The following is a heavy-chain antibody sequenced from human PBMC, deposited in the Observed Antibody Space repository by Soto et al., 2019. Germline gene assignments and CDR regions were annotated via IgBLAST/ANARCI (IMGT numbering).Heavy chain of an antibody. CDR3: ARGYRTALGAPWAGVKWFGP. CDR1: VGSISSAGYY. D-gene: IGHD1-26*01. J-gene: IGHJ5*02. Sequence: SETLPLTCSVSVGSISSAGYYWSWIRQHPGKGLEWIGYISYSRATYYDPSLKSRLTISADTSENQFSLKLSSVTAADTPGYYCARGYRTALGAPWAGVKWFGPWGPGALGTVS. V-gene: IGHV4-31*03. CDR2: ISYSRAT.